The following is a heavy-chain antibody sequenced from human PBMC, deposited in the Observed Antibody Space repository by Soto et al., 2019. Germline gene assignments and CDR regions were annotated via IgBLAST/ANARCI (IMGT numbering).Heavy chain of an antibody. Sequence: EVQLVESGGGLVQPGRSLRLSCAASGFTFDDYAMHWVRQAPGKGLEWVSGISWNSGSIGYADSVKGRFTISRDNAKNSLYLQMNSPRAEDTALYYCAKDIGGVAVAGAGDYWGQGTLVTVSS. CDR1: GFTFDDYA. CDR2: ISWNSGSI. D-gene: IGHD6-19*01. CDR3: AKDIGGVAVAGAGDY. V-gene: IGHV3-9*01. J-gene: IGHJ4*02.